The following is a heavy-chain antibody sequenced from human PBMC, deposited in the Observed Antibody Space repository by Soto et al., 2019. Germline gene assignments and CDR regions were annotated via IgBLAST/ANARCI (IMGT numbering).Heavy chain of an antibody. CDR1: GFTFSSYW. V-gene: IGHV3-74*01. CDR2: INSDGGST. CDR3: AKGRANFYYDSSGYYTDSYYYYGMDV. Sequence: PGGSLRLSCAASGFTFSSYWMHWVRQAPGKGLVWVSRINSDGGSTSYADSVKGRFTISRDNAKNTLYLQMNSLRAEDTAVYYCAKGRANFYYDSSGYYTDSYYYYGMDVWGQGTTVTVSS. J-gene: IGHJ6*02. D-gene: IGHD3-22*01.